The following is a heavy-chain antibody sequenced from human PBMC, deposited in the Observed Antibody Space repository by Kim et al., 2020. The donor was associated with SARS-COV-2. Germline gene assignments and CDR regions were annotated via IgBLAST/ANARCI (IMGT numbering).Heavy chain of an antibody. CDR3: ARGEDYDFWSGYYSYLDY. V-gene: IGHV1-2*02. D-gene: IGHD3-3*01. J-gene: IGHJ4*02. CDR2: INPNSGGT. Sequence: ASVKVSCKASGYTFTGYYMHWVRQAPGQGLEWMGWINPNSGGTNYAQKFQGRVTMTRDTSISTAYMELSRLRSDDTAVYYCARGEDYDFWSGYYSYLDYWGQGTLVTVSS. CDR1: GYTFTGYY.